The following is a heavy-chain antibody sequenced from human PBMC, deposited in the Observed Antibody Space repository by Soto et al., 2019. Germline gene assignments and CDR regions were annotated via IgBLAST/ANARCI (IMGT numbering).Heavy chain of an antibody. D-gene: IGHD4-17*01. J-gene: IGHJ6*02. CDR3: ARDPTTVTTRYYYGMDV. Sequence: QVQLQESGPGLVKPSETLSLTCTVSGGSISSYYWSWIRQPAGKGLEWIGRIYTSGSTNYNPSLKSRVTMSVDTSKNQFSLKLSSVTAADTAVYYCARDPTTVTTRYYYGMDVWGQGTTVTVSS. CDR1: GGSISSYY. CDR2: IYTSGST. V-gene: IGHV4-4*07.